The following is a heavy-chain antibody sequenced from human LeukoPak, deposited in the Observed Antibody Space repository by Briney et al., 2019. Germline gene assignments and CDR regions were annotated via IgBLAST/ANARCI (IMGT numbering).Heavy chain of an antibody. CDR1: GFTFSTYA. CDR2: LSGSGGSI. D-gene: IGHD3-3*01. Sequence: GGSLRLSCVASGFTFSTYAMSWVRQAPGKGVEWVSSLSGSGGSIYYAEFVKGRSTISRDNSKNTLYLQMNSLRAEDTAVYYCVKGGQRYDFWRFDYWGQGTLVSVSS. V-gene: IGHV3-23*01. J-gene: IGHJ4*02. CDR3: VKGGQRYDFWRFDY.